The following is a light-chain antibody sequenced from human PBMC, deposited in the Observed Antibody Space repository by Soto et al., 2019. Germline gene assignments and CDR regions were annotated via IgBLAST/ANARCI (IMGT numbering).Light chain of an antibody. CDR2: SNN. V-gene: IGLV1-44*01. CDR3: AAWDDSLNALV. J-gene: IGLJ2*01. CDR1: SSNIGSNT. Sequence: QSVLTQPPSASGTPGQGVTMSCSGSSSNIGSNTVNWYQQVPGTAPKVLIASNNLRPSGVPDRFSGSKSGTSASLAISGLQSEDEAHYYCAAWDDSLNALVFGGGTKLNVL.